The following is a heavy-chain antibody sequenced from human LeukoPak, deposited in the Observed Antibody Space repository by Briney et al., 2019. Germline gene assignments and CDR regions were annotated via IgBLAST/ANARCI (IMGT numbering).Heavy chain of an antibody. Sequence: SETLSLTCTVSGGSISNYYWNWIRQPPGKGLEWIGYIYYSGSTEYNPSLESRVTISIDASKNQFSLKLRSVTPADTAVYYCARGTRGYSYGPDRWGQGTLVTVSS. CDR1: GGSISNYY. CDR3: ARGTRGYSYGPDR. D-gene: IGHD5-18*01. V-gene: IGHV4-59*01. J-gene: IGHJ5*02. CDR2: IYYSGST.